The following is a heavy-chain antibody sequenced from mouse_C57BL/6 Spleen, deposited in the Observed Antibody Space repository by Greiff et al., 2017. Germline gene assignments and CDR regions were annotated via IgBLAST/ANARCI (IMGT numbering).Heavy chain of an antibody. V-gene: IGHV14-4*01. D-gene: IGHD2-4*01. J-gene: IGHJ1*03. CDR1: GFNIKDDY. CDR2: IDPENGDT. CDR3: TTWDYDGYFDV. Sequence: EVQLQQSGAELVRPGASVKLSCTASGFNIKDDYMHWVKQRPEQGLEWIGWIDPENGDTEYASKFQGKATITADTSSNTAYLQLSSLTSEDTAVYYCTTWDYDGYFDVWGTGTTVTVSS.